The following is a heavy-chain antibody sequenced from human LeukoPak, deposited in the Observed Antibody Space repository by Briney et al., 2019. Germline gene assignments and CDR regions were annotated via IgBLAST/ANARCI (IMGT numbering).Heavy chain of an antibody. J-gene: IGHJ4*02. CDR3: ASRRYSSYFDS. CDR1: GGSFSGYY. CDR2: INHSGST. Sequence: SETLSLTCAVYGGSFSGYYWSWIRQPPGKGLEWIGEINHSGSTDYSPSLKSRVTISVDPSRNQFSLKLSSVTAAATAVYYCASRRYSSYFDSWGQGTLVTVSS. D-gene: IGHD6-13*01. V-gene: IGHV4-34*01.